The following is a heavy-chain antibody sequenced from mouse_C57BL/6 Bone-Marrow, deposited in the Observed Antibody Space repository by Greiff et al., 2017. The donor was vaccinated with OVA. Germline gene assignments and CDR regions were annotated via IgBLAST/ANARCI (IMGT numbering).Heavy chain of an antibody. CDR2: IYPGDGDT. D-gene: IGHD2-2*01. CDR3: AREGDYYGYAP. CDR1: GYAFSSYW. Sequence: LVESGAELVKPGASVKISCKASGYAFSSYWMNWVKQRPGKGLEWIGQIYPGDGDTNYNGKFKGKATLTADKSSSTAYMQLSSLTSEDSAVYFCAREGDYYGYAPWGQGTLVTVSA. V-gene: IGHV1-80*01. J-gene: IGHJ3*01.